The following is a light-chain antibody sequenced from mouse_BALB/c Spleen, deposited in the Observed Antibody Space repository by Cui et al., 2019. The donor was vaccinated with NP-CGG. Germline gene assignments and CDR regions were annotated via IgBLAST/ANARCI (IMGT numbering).Light chain of an antibody. J-gene: IGLJ1*01. V-gene: IGLV1*01. CDR1: TGAVTTNNF. CDR2: GTN. CDR3: ALWYSNHWV. Sequence: QAVVTQASALTTSPGETVTLTCRSSTGAVTTNNFANWVQEKPDHLFTGLIGGTNNRAPGVPARFSGSLIGDKAALTITGAQTEGEAIYFCALWYSNHWVFGGGTKLTVL.